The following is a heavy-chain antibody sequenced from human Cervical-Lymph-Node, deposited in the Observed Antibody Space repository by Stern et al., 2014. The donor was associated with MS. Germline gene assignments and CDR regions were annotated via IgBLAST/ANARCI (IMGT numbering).Heavy chain of an antibody. CDR1: GYTFTSYA. D-gene: IGHD2-8*01. CDR3: AREEAVYYGMDV. CDR2: SNTNRGHH. V-gene: IGHV7-4-1*02. J-gene: IGHJ6*02. Sequence: VQLVESGSELKKPGASVKVSCKASGYTFTSYAMNLVLQAPGQGLEWMVLSNTNRGHHTYAQGFTGRFFFSLDTSVSTAYLQSSSIKADDTAVYYCAREEAVYYGMDVWGQGTTVTVSS.